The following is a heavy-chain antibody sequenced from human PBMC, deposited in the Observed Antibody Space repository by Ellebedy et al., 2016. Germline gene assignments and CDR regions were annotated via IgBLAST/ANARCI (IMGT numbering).Heavy chain of an antibody. V-gene: IGHV3-23*01. D-gene: IGHD3-3*01. J-gene: IGHJ4*02. CDR2: ISGSGGST. Sequence: GESLKISXAASGFPFSDHFMTWIRQAPGKGLEWVSAISGSGGSTYYADSVKGRFTISRDNSKNTLYLQMNSLRAEDTAVYYCAKTSSDFWSGYYPLYYFDYWGQGTLVTVSS. CDR1: GFPFSDHF. CDR3: AKTSSDFWSGYYPLYYFDY.